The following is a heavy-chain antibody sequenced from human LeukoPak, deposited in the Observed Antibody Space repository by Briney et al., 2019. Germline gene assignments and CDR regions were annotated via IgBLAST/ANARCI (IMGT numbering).Heavy chain of an antibody. J-gene: IGHJ6*04. Sequence: GGSLRLSCAASGFTFSTYWMHRVRQAPGKGLEWVSAISGSGGSTYYADPVKGRFTISRDNSKNTLYLQMNSLRAEDTAVYYCAKDQAMIVPTGGMDVWGKGTTVTVSS. V-gene: IGHV3-23*01. CDR1: GFTFSTYW. D-gene: IGHD3-22*01. CDR2: ISGSGGST. CDR3: AKDQAMIVPTGGMDV.